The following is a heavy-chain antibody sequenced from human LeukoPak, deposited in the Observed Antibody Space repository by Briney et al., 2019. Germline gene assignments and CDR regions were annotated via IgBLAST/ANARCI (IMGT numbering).Heavy chain of an antibody. CDR3: ARVAYDYVWGSYRNYFDY. CDR1: GGSISSYY. CDR2: IYYSGST. D-gene: IGHD3-16*02. Sequence: SETLSLTCTVSGGSISSYYWSWIRQPPGKGLEWIGYIYYSGSTNYNPSLKSRVTISVDTSKNQFSLKLSSVTAADTAAYYCARVAYDYVWGSYRNYFDYWGQGTLVTVSS. J-gene: IGHJ4*02. V-gene: IGHV4-59*12.